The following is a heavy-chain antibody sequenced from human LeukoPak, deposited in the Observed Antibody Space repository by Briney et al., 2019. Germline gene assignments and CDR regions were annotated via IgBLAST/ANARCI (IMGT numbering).Heavy chain of an antibody. V-gene: IGHV4-31*03. CDR2: IYYSGST. D-gene: IGHD3-9*01. CDR1: GGSISSGGYY. CDR3: ARESYYDILTGGYFDY. J-gene: IGHJ4*02. Sequence: SETLSLTCTVSGGSISSGGYYWSWIRQHPGKGLEWIGYIYYSGSTYYNPSLKSRVTISVDTSKNQFSLKLSSVTAADTAVYYCARESYYDILTGGYFDYWGQGTLVTVSS.